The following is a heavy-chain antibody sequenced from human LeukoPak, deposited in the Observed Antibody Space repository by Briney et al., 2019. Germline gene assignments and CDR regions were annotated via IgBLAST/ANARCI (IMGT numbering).Heavy chain of an antibody. CDR3: AKGLPLDDAFDI. Sequence: GGSLRLSCAASGFTFSSYAMSWVRQAPGKGLEWVSTISGSGGSTYHADSVKGRFTISRDNSKNTLYLQMNSLRAEDTAVYYCAKGLPLDDAFDIWGQGTMVTVSS. D-gene: IGHD1-14*01. V-gene: IGHV3-23*01. CDR2: ISGSGGST. J-gene: IGHJ3*02. CDR1: GFTFSSYA.